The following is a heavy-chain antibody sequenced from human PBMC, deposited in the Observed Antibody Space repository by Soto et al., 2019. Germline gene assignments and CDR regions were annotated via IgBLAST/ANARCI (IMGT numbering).Heavy chain of an antibody. CDR1: GFSLSTSGVG. CDR3: AYRSTGIESHLFAF. D-gene: IGHD2-21*01. CDR2: IYWDDDK. V-gene: IGHV2-5*02. J-gene: IGHJ4*02. Sequence: SGPTLVNPTQTLTLTCTFSGFSLSTSGVGVGWIRQPPGRALEWLALIYWDDDKRYSPSLKSRLTITKDTSKNQVVLTMTNMDPVDTATYYCAYRSTGIESHLFAFWGQGSLVTVSA.